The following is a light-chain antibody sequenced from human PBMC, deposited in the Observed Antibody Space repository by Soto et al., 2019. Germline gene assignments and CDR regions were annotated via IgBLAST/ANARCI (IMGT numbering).Light chain of an antibody. CDR2: GVS. CDR3: SAHTTSSALQV. J-gene: IGLJ1*01. CDR1: ISDFVIYNY. V-gene: IGLV2-14*01. Sequence: QSALTQPASVSGSPGQSITISCTGTISDFVIYNYVSWYQQHPGKAPKLMLYGVSNRPSGVSNRVSGSKSGNTASLTISGLQAEDEAEYDCSAHTTSSALQVVGTGTKLTVL.